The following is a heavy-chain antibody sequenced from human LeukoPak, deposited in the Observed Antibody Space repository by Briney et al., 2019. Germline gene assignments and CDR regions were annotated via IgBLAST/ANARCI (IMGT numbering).Heavy chain of an antibody. D-gene: IGHD6-13*01. J-gene: IGHJ6*03. Sequence: SETLSLTCAVYGGSFSGYYWSWIRQPPGKGLEWIGEINHSGSTNYNPSLKSRVTISVDTSKNQFSLKLSSVTAADTAVYYCARIAAAGTAPNYYYYYIDVWGKGTTVTVSS. CDR1: GGSFSGYY. V-gene: IGHV4-34*01. CDR3: ARIAAAGTAPNYYYYYIDV. CDR2: INHSGST.